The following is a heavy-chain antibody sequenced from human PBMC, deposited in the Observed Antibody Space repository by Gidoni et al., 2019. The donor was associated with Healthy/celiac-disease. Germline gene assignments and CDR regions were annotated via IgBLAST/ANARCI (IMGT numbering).Heavy chain of an antibody. CDR2: IIPIFGTA. CDR3: ARNGKEYSSGWYDY. Sequence: QVQLVQSGAEVKKPGSSVKVSCKASGGTFSSYAISWVRQAPGQGLEWRGGIIPIFGTAHYAQKFKGRVTITADKSTSTAYMELSSLRSEDTAVYYCARNGKEYSSGWYDYWGQGTLVTVSS. D-gene: IGHD6-19*01. CDR1: GGTFSSYA. J-gene: IGHJ4*02. V-gene: IGHV1-69*06.